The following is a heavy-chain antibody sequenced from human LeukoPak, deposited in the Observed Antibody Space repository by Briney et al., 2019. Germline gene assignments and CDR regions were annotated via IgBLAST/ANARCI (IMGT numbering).Heavy chain of an antibody. CDR1: GYTFTGYY. CDR2: INPNSGGT. CDR3: ASAYSSSWYPPYYYYMDV. V-gene: IGHV1-2*02. D-gene: IGHD6-13*01. J-gene: IGHJ6*03. Sequence: GASVKVSCKASGYTFTGYYMHWVRQAPGQGLEWMGWINPNSGGTNYAQKFQGRVTMTRDTSVSTAYMELSRLRSDDTAVYYCASAYSSSWYPPYYYYMDVWGKGTTVTVSS.